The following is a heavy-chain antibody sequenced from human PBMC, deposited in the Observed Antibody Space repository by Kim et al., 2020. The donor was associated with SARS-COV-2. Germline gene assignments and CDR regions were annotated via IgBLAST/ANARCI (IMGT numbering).Heavy chain of an antibody. CDR2: IGGSDDTT. Sequence: GGSLRLSCATSGFTFKNIAMRWVRQAPGKGLEWVSAIGGSDDTTFYADSVKGRFTISRDTSKSTLYLEMSSLRADDTALYYCAKNPDDFWTGYNIYFDHWGQGTLVTVSA. CDR1: GFTFKNIA. V-gene: IGHV3-23*01. CDR3: AKNPDDFWTGYNIYFDH. J-gene: IGHJ4*02. D-gene: IGHD3-3*01.